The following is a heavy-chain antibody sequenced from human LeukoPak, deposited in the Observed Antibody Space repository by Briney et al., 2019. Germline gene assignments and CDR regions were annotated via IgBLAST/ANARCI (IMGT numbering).Heavy chain of an antibody. D-gene: IGHD5-12*01. V-gene: IGHV3-21*01. J-gene: IGHJ4*02. CDR2: ISSSSSYI. CDR1: GFTFSSYS. Sequence: AGSLRLSCAASGFTFSSYSMNWVRQAPGKGLGWVSSISSSSSYIYYADSVKGRFTISRDNAKNSLYLQMNSLRAEDTAVYYCARDFPEGYSGYDYRDYWGQGTLVTVSS. CDR3: ARDFPEGYSGYDYRDY.